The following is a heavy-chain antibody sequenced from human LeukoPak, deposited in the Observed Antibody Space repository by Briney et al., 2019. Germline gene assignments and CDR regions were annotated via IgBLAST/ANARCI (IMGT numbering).Heavy chain of an antibody. CDR1: EFTFSNYA. D-gene: IGHD4-17*01. CDR2: ISASGYST. J-gene: IGHJ4*02. V-gene: IGHV3-23*01. CDR3: ARDGDYLDY. Sequence: GGSLRLSCVVSEFTFSNYAMTWVRQAPGKGLEWVSTISASGYSTYYGDSVKGRFTISRDNAKNTLYLQMNSLRAEDTAVYYCARDGDYLDYWGQGTLVTVSS.